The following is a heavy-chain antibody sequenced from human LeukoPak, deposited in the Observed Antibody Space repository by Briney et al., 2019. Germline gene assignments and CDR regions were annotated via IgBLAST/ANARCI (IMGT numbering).Heavy chain of an antibody. D-gene: IGHD5-12*01. CDR1: GYTFTDYF. V-gene: IGHV1-2*02. CDR2: INPKNGGT. J-gene: IGHJ5*02. Sequence: ASVKVSCKASGYTFTDYFIHWLRQAPGQGHEWMGWINPKNGGTNYAQNFQGRVTMTWERSIGTAHMELNSLRFDDTAIFYCARAYEYGWFDPWGQGTLVTVSS. CDR3: ARAYEYGWFDP.